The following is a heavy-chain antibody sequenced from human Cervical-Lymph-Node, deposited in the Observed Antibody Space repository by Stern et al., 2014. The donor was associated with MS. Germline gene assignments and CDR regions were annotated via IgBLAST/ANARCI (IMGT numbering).Heavy chain of an antibody. CDR3: ARGGGSFSF. Sequence: EDQLVESGGGLVKPGGSLRLSCAASGFTFSTSAMNWVRQAPGKGLECFSSITSRSTSIHYADSLKGRFTISRDNSNNSLYLQMNSLRAEDTAVYYCARGGGSFSFWGLGTLVTVSS. V-gene: IGHV3-21*06. J-gene: IGHJ4*02. CDR2: ITSRSTSI. D-gene: IGHD1-26*01. CDR1: GFTFSTSA.